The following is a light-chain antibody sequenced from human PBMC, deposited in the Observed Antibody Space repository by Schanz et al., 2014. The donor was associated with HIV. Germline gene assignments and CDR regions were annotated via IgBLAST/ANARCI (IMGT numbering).Light chain of an antibody. CDR2: DVN. Sequence: QSALTQPASVSGSPGQSIAISCTGTSSDVGGYNYVSWYQQHPNKAPKLIIYDVNNRPSGVSNRFSGSKSGNTASLTVSGLQAEDEADYSCSSYAGSLPLVFGGGTKLTVL. J-gene: IGLJ2*01. CDR1: SSDVGGYNY. CDR3: SSYAGSLPLV. V-gene: IGLV2-14*03.